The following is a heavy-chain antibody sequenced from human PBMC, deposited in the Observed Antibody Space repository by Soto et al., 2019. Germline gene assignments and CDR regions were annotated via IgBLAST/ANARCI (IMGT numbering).Heavy chain of an antibody. CDR2: IYPGDSDT. V-gene: IGHV5-51*01. J-gene: IGHJ4*02. D-gene: IGHD3-9*01. CDR1: GYSFTSYW. Sequence: PWESLRICWKGSGYSFTSYWIGWVRQMPGKGLEWMGIIYPGDSDTRYSPSFQGQVTISADKSISTAYLQWSSLKASDTAMYYCARQEMSDILPGYYPYFAFWGQGTLVTVSS. CDR3: ARQEMSDILPGYYPYFAF.